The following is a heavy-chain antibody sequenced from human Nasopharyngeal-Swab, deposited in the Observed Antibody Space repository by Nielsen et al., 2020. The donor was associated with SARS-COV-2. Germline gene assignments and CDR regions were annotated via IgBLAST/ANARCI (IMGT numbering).Heavy chain of an antibody. CDR3: ARGRIYYDSSGYRRNWFDP. V-gene: IGHV4-39*01. CDR2: IYYSGST. D-gene: IGHD3-22*01. Sequence: WIRQPPGKGLEWIWSIYYSGSTYYNPSLKSRVTISVDTSKNQFSLKLSSVTGADTAVYYCARGRIYYDSSGYRRNWFDPWGQGTLVTVSS. J-gene: IGHJ5*02.